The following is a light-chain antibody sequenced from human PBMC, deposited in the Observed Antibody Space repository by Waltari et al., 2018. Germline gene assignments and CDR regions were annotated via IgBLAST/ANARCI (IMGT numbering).Light chain of an antibody. CDR3: QQYNNWPPWT. CDR1: QSVSSN. J-gene: IGKJ1*01. V-gene: IGKV3-15*01. Sequence: EIVMTQSPATLSVSPGARATLSCRASQSVSSNLAWYQQNPGQAPRLLIYGASTRATGIPARFSGSGAGTEFTLTISSLQSEDFAVYYCQQYNNWPPWTFGQGTKVEIK. CDR2: GAS.